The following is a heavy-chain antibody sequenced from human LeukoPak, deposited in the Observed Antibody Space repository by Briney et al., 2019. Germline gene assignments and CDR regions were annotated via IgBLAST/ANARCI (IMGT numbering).Heavy chain of an antibody. D-gene: IGHD1-26*01. CDR1: GYTFTSYD. J-gene: IGHJ5*02. CDR2: MNPNSGNT. CDR3: AKTGATSENWFDP. V-gene: IGHV1-8*03. Sequence: GASVKVSCKASGYTFTSYDINWVRQATGQGLEWMGWMNPNSGNTGYAQKFQGRVTITRNTSISTAYMELSSLRSEDTAVYYCAKTGATSENWFDPWGQGTLVTVSS.